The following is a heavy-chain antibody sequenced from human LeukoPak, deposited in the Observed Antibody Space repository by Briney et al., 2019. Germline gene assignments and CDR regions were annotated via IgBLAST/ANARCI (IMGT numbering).Heavy chain of an antibody. CDR3: AKDGVAVAGTFDY. Sequence: PGGSLRLSCAASGFTFSSYAMSWVRQAPGKGLEWVSGISGSGGSTYYADSVKGRFTISRDNSRSTLYLQMNSLRAEDTAVYYCAKDGVAVAGTFDYWGQGTLVTVSS. D-gene: IGHD6-19*01. CDR2: ISGSGGST. J-gene: IGHJ4*02. V-gene: IGHV3-23*01. CDR1: GFTFSSYA.